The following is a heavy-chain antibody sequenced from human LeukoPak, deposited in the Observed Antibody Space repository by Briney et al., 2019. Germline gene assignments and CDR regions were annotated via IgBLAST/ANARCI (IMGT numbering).Heavy chain of an antibody. CDR1: GFTFSSYA. CDR3: ARAQLWFGELENWFDP. V-gene: IGHV3-30*04. Sequence: GGSLRLSCAASGFTFSSYAMHWVRQAPGKGLEWVAVISYDGSNKYYADSVKGRFTISRDNSKNTLYLQMNSLRAEDMAVYYCARAQLWFGELENWFDPWGQGTLVTVSS. D-gene: IGHD3-10*01. CDR2: ISYDGSNK. J-gene: IGHJ5*02.